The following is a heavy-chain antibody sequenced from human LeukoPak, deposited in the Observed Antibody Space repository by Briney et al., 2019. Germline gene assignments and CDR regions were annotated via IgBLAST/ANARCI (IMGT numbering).Heavy chain of an antibody. CDR3: ARGPCGGDCI. D-gene: IGHD2-21*02. V-gene: IGHV1-8*02. Sequence: ASVKVSCKASGYTFTSYDVNCVRQASGQGLEWIGWMNPNSGNTGYAQKFQGRVTMTRNTSISTAYMELSSVRSEDTAVYYCARGPCGGDCIWGQGRMVSVPS. CDR2: MNPNSGNT. CDR1: GYTFTSYD. J-gene: IGHJ3*02.